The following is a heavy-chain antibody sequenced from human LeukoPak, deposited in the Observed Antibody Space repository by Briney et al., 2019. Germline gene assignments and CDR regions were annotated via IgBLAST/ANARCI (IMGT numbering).Heavy chain of an antibody. CDR2: ISYDGSNK. V-gene: IGHV3-30-3*01. Sequence: HPGRSLRLSCAASGFTFSSYAMHWVRQAPGKGLEWMAVISYDGSNKYYADSVKGRFTISRDNSKNTLYLQMNSLRAEDTAVYYCARDPRGYSYTYYFDYWGQGTLVTVSS. CDR3: ARDPRGYSYTYYFDY. CDR1: GFTFSSYA. J-gene: IGHJ4*02. D-gene: IGHD5-18*01.